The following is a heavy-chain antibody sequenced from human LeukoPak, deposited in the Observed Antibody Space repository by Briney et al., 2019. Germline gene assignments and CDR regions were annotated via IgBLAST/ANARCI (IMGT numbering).Heavy chain of an antibody. D-gene: IGHD3-10*01. CDR2: IRNDESNK. CDR1: GFTFSSYG. CDR3: AKAPGSGNEVYYYYYMDV. Sequence: GGSLRLSCAASGFTFSSYGMHWVRQAPGKGLEWVAFIRNDESNKYYADSVKGRFTISRDNSKNTLYLQMYSLRAEDTAVYYCAKAPGSGNEVYYYYYMDVWGKGTTVTVSS. V-gene: IGHV3-30*02. J-gene: IGHJ6*03.